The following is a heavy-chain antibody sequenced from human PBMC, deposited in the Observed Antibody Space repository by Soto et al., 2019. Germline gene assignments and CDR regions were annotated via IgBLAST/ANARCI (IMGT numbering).Heavy chain of an antibody. Sequence: EVQLLESGGGLVQPGGSLRVSCAASGFTFSSYAMSWVRQAPGKGLEWVSTISGSGVSTSYADSVKGRFTISRDNSKNTLYLQMNSLRAEDTAVYYCAKGDGYDRPDYWGQGTLVTVSS. CDR2: ISGSGVST. CDR3: AKGDGYDRPDY. D-gene: IGHD5-12*01. CDR1: GFTFSSYA. J-gene: IGHJ4*02. V-gene: IGHV3-23*01.